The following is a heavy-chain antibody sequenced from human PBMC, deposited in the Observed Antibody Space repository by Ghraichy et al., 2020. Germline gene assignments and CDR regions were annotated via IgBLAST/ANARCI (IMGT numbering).Heavy chain of an antibody. CDR1: GFAYSSYW. Sequence: LSLTCAASGFAYSSYWMNWVRQAPGKGLEWVAYIKHDGSAEYYVDSVKGRFGISRDNAKNSLFLQMNSLRAEDTAVYYCARGWGRFDYWGQGTLVTVSS. CDR3: ARGWGRFDY. D-gene: IGHD2-21*02. CDR2: IKHDGSAE. J-gene: IGHJ4*02. V-gene: IGHV3-7*01.